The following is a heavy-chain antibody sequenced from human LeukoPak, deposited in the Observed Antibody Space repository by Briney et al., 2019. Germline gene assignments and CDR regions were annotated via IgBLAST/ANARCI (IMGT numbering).Heavy chain of an antibody. CDR2: IIPILGIA. Sequence: SVKVSCESSGGSFTSYAISWVREAPGQGLELMGRIIPILGIANLAQKFQGRVTITADKSTSTAYRELSSLRSEDTAVYYCARGESAYGSGSLSLDYWGQGTLVTVSS. D-gene: IGHD3-10*01. V-gene: IGHV1-69*04. CDR3: ARGESAYGSGSLSLDY. CDR1: GGSFTSYA. J-gene: IGHJ4*02.